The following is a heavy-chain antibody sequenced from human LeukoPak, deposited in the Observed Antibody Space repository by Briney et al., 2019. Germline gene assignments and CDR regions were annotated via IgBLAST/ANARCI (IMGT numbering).Heavy chain of an antibody. V-gene: IGHV4-34*01. J-gene: IGHJ5*02. Sequence: NPGGSLRLSCAASGFTVSSNYMSWIRQPPGKGLEWIGEINHSGSTNYNPSLKSRVTISVDTSKNQFSLKLSSVTAADTAVYYCARGAEAAAGNWFDPWGQGTLVTVSS. D-gene: IGHD6-13*01. CDR2: INHSGST. CDR3: ARGAEAAAGNWFDP. CDR1: GFTVSSNY.